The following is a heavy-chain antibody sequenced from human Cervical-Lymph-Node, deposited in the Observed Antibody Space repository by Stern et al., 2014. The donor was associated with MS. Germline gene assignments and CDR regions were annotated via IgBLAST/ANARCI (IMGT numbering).Heavy chain of an antibody. V-gene: IGHV1-69*18. Sequence: MQLVESGAEVKKPGSSVKVSCKASGGTFSNYAISWVRQAPGQGPEWMGMIIPMVDTANYAQKLQGSVTITADESASTAHMELTSLRSDDTAVYYCAGGAVPAIGKIDYWGQGTLITVSS. D-gene: IGHD5-12*01. CDR3: AGGAVPAIGKIDY. CDR2: IIPMVDTA. CDR1: GGTFSNYA. J-gene: IGHJ4*02.